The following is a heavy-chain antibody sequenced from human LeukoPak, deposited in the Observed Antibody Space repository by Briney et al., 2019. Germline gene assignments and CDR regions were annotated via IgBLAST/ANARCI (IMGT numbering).Heavy chain of an antibody. CDR2: ISGGGGST. CDR1: GFTFSDFY. J-gene: IGHJ4*02. Sequence: PGGSLRLSCAASGFTFSDFYMTWIRQAPGKGLEWVSAISGGGGSTHYADSVKGRFTISRDKSKKTLYLQMNSLRAEDTAVYYCAKDSGQIDYYDSTAFEYYFDDWGQGTQVTVSS. CDR3: AKDSGQIDYYDSTAFEYYFDD. V-gene: IGHV3-23*01. D-gene: IGHD3-22*01.